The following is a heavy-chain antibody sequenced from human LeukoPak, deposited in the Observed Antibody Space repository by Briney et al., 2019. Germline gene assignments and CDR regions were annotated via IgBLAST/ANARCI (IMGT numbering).Heavy chain of an antibody. CDR3: ARHGRYSSSPGFDY. Sequence: SETLSLTCTVSGGSISSYYWSWIRQPPGKGLEWIGYIYYSGGTNYNPSLKSRVTISVDTSKNQFSLKLSSVTAADTALYYCARHGRYSSSPGFDYWGQGTLVTVSS. CDR2: IYYSGGT. J-gene: IGHJ4*02. CDR1: GGSISSYY. D-gene: IGHD6-6*01. V-gene: IGHV4-59*08.